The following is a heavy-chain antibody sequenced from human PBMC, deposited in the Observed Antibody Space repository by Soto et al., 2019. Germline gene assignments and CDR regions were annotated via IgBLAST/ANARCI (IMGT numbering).Heavy chain of an antibody. CDR1: GFTFSSYG. V-gene: IGHV3-30*18. CDR2: ISYDGSNK. Sequence: GGSLRLSCAASGFTFSSYGMHWVRQAPGKGLEWVAVISYDGSNKYYADSVKGRFIISRENSKNTLYLEMNSLRVEDTAVYYCAKDLRRDGSGSYYPNWFDPWGQGTLVTVSS. D-gene: IGHD3-10*01. J-gene: IGHJ5*02. CDR3: AKDLRRDGSGSYYPNWFDP.